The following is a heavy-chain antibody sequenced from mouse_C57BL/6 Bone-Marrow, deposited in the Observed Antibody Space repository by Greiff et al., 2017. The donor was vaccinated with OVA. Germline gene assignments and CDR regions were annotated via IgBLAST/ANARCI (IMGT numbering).Heavy chain of an antibody. D-gene: IGHD1-2*01. CDR2: IYPGSGNT. Sequence: QVQLQLSGAELVRPGASVKLSCKASGYTFTDYYINWVKQRPGQGLEWIARIYPGSGNTYYNEKFKGKATLTAEKSSSTAYMQLSSLTSEDSAVYVCAKSAYGTGFDYWGQGTTLTVSS. CDR3: AKSAYGTGFDY. J-gene: IGHJ2*01. CDR1: GYTFTDYY. V-gene: IGHV1-76*01.